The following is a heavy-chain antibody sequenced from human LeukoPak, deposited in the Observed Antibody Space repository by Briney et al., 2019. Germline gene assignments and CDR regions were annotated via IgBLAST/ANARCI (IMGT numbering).Heavy chain of an antibody. CDR2: INPNSGGT. D-gene: IGHD1-26*01. CDR3: ASGADGGSSYYYYYMDV. J-gene: IGHJ6*03. Sequence: ASVKVSCKASGYTFTGYGISWVRQAPGQGLEWMGWINPNSGGTNYAQKFQGRVTMTRDMSTSTVYMELNSLRSEDTAVYYCASGADGGSSYYYYYMDVWGKGTTVTVSS. CDR1: GYTFTGYG. V-gene: IGHV1-2*02.